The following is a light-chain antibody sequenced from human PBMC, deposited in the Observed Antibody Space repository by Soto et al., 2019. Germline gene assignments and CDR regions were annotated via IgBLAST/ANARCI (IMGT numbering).Light chain of an antibody. CDR2: DVR. J-gene: IGLJ2*01. CDR1: SSDVGGYNY. Sequence: QSALTQPASVSGSPGQSITISCTGTSSDVGGYNYVSWYQQHPGKAPKLMIYDVRNRPSGVSNRFSGSKSGNTASLTISGLQAEDEAYYSGSAYTSSSTVVFGGGTKLTVL. V-gene: IGLV2-14*01. CDR3: SAYTSSSTVV.